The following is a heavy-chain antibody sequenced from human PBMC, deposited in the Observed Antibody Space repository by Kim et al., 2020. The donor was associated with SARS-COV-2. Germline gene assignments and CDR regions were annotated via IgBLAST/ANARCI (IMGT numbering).Heavy chain of an antibody. Sequence: ASVKVSCKASGYTFTSYGISWVRQAPGQGLEWMGWISAYNGNTNYAQKLQGRVTMTTDTSTSTAYMELRSLRSDDTAVYYCARDRRDYYDTRAGWFDPWGQGTLVTVSS. CDR1: GYTFTSYG. CDR2: ISAYNGNT. D-gene: IGHD3-22*01. J-gene: IGHJ5*02. V-gene: IGHV1-18*01. CDR3: ARDRRDYYDTRAGWFDP.